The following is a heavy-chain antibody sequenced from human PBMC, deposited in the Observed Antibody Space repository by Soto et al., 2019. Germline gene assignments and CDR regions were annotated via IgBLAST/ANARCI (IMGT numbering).Heavy chain of an antibody. CDR1: GGSITSSYY. V-gene: IGHV4-39*07. CDR3: ASHKKNYNILTGYYLSEYVQH. Sequence: PSETLSLTCTVSGGSITSSYYWGWIRQPPGKGLEWIGSIYYSGSTNYNPSLKSRVTISVDTSKNQFSLKLSSVTAADTAVYYCASHKKNYNILTGYYLSEYVQHWGQGTLV. D-gene: IGHD3-9*01. CDR2: IYYSGST. J-gene: IGHJ1*01.